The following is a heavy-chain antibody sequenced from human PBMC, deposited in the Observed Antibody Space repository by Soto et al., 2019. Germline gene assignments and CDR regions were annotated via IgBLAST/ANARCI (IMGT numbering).Heavy chain of an antibody. Sequence: QLQLQESGPGLVKPSETLSLTCTVSGGSISSSSYYWGWIRQPPGKGLEWIGSIYYSGSTYYNPALNGRATISVDTSKTQCALKLCSVTAADTAEYYCARMLHSGGYYHHDAVDIWGQGTMVTGSS. CDR3: ARMLHSGGYYHHDAVDI. CDR2: IYYSGST. V-gene: IGHV4-39*01. J-gene: IGHJ3*02. D-gene: IGHD3-22*01. CDR1: GGSISSSSYY.